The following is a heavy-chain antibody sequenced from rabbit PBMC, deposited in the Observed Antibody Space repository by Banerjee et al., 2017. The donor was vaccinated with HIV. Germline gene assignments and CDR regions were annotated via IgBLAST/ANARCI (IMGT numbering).Heavy chain of an antibody. CDR3: ARSAGYAVGSAGHYFNV. CDR1: GFSFSSSYY. Sequence: QSLEESGGDLVKPGASLTLTCTASGFSFSSSYYMCWVRQAPGKGLEWIACIYTGSSGTTYYASWAKGRFTISKTSSTTLTLQMTSLTAADTATYFCARSAGYAVGSAGHYFNVWGPDTLVTVS. D-gene: IGHD6-1*01. CDR2: IYTGSSGTT. J-gene: IGHJ4*01. V-gene: IGHV1S40*01.